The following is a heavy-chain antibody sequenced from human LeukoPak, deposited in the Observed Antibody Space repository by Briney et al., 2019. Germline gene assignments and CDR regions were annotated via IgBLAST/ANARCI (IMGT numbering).Heavy chain of an antibody. CDR3: VRERNNFWSGHHSIFDS. J-gene: IGHJ4*02. Sequence: GGLRLSCAASGFIFSDHWMHWVRQAPGKGLVWLSRINNDGSSTIYADSVKGRFTFSRDNAENTLFLEMSSLRVEDTAVYYCVRERNNFWSGHHSIFDSWGQGTLVTVSS. D-gene: IGHD3-3*01. CDR1: GFIFSDHW. V-gene: IGHV3-74*01. CDR2: INNDGSST.